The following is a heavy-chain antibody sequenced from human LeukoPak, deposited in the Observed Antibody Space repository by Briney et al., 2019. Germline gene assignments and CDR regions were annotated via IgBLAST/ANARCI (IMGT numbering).Heavy chain of an antibody. CDR2: ISGSGGNT. CDR1: GFTFSSYA. J-gene: IGHJ4*02. Sequence: GGSLRLSCAASGFTFSSYAMSWVRQAPGKGLEWVSAISGSGGNTYYADSVKGRFTISRDNSKNTLYLQMNSLRGEDTALYYCAKQDIVVVPAAVTNPTDSWGQGTLVTVSS. D-gene: IGHD2-2*01. CDR3: AKQDIVVVPAAVTNPTDS. V-gene: IGHV3-23*01.